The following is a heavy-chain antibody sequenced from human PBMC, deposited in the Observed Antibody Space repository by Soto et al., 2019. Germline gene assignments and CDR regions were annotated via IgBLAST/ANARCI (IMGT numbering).Heavy chain of an antibody. CDR2: FYPGDSDT. J-gene: IGHJ4*02. CDR1: GYSFTNYW. V-gene: IGHV5-51*01. Sequence: GESLKISCKGSGYSFTNYWVAWVRQMPGKGLEWMGVFYPGDSDTRYSPSFQGQVTISGDKSISTAYLQWSGLQASDTAMYYCERGYGSYAAGFDYWGPGTLVTVSS. CDR3: ERGYGSYAAGFDY. D-gene: IGHD1-26*01.